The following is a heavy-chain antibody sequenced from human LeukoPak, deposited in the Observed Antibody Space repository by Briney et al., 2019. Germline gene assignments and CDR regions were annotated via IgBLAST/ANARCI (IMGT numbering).Heavy chain of an antibody. D-gene: IGHD4-17*01. J-gene: IGHJ4*02. Sequence: GEPLKISCKGSGYSFTSYWIGWVRQTPGKGPEGGGYIYPDDSDTRYSPSFQDQVTISTDKSISTAYLQWSSLKASDTAMYYCARHYPGGDYFIDYWGQGTLVTVSS. V-gene: IGHV5-51*01. CDR3: ARHYPGGDYFIDY. CDR1: GYSFTSYW. CDR2: IYPDDSDT.